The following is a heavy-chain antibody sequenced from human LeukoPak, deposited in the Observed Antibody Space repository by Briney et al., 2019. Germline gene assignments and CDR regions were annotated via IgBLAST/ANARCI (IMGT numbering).Heavy chain of an antibody. V-gene: IGHV5-51*01. Sequence: GESLKISCKGSGYSFTSYWIGWVRQMPGKGLEWMGIIYPGDFDTRYSPSFQGQVTISADKSISTAYLQWSSLKASDTAMYYCARRGYCSGGSCYSFDYWGQGTLVTVSS. CDR1: GYSFTSYW. CDR2: IYPGDFDT. J-gene: IGHJ4*02. D-gene: IGHD2-15*01. CDR3: ARRGYCSGGSCYSFDY.